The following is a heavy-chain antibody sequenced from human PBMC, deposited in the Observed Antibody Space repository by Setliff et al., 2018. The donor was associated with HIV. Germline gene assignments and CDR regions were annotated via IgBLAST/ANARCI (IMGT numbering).Heavy chain of an antibody. CDR1: GGSFTAYY. V-gene: IGHV4-34*01. Sequence: PSETLSLTCAVYGGSFTAYYWTWIRQPPGKGLEWIGEIHHGGSTNYMPSLKNRVTISVDTSKNQFSLTLRSLTAADTAVYYCARGARLLAAYSDRWDYFYMAVWGKGTTVTVSS. J-gene: IGHJ6*03. CDR3: ARGARLLAAYSDRWDYFYMAV. CDR2: IHHGGST. D-gene: IGHD1-26*01.